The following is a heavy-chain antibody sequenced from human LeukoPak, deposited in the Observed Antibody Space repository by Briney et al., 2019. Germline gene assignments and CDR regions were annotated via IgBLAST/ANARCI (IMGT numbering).Heavy chain of an antibody. D-gene: IGHD3-10*01. CDR1: GFTFSSYA. CDR3: ARDLRMVRGVIDY. Sequence: GGSLRLSCAASGFTFSSYAMHWLRQAPGKGLEWVAVISYDGSNKYYADSVKGRFTISRDNSKNTLYLQRNSLRAEDTAVYYCARDLRMVRGVIDYWGQGTLVTVSS. V-gene: IGHV3-30-3*01. CDR2: ISYDGSNK. J-gene: IGHJ4*02.